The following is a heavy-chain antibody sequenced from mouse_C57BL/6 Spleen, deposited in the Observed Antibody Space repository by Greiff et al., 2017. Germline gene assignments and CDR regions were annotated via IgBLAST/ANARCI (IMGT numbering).Heavy chain of an antibody. D-gene: IGHD2-3*01. Sequence: EVMLVESGGGLVQPKGSLKLSCAASGFTFNTYAMHWVRQAPGKGLEWVARIRSKSSNYATYYAYSVKDRFTISRDDSQSMLYLQMNNLKTEDTAMYYCVREGDGYYSYYFDYWGQGTTLTVSS. CDR2: IRSKSSNYAT. V-gene: IGHV10-3*01. J-gene: IGHJ2*01. CDR3: VREGDGYYSYYFDY. CDR1: GFTFNTYA.